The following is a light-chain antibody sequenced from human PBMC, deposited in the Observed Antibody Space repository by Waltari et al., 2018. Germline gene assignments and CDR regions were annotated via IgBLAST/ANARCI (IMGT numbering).Light chain of an antibody. CDR3: QNHERLPAT. J-gene: IGKJ1*01. V-gene: IGKV3-20*01. CDR2: AAS. CDR1: QNIGTY. Sequence: LTQSPGTLSLSPGERATLSCRASQNIGTYLVCYQQKPGQAPRLLMYAASRRATGIPDRFSGSGSGTDFSLTISRLEPEDFAVYYCQNHERLPATFGQGTKVEIK.